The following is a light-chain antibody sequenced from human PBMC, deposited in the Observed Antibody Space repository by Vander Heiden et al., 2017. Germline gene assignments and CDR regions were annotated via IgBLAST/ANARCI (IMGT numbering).Light chain of an antibody. V-gene: IGKV1-5*03. Sequence: IQMTQSPSTLSASVGDRVTITCRASQSVSSWLAWYQQKPGKAPRLLIYKASTLESGVPSGFSGSGSGTEFTLTISTLHPDDFTTYYCQQDNSYPHTFGGGTKVELK. CDR1: QSVSSW. CDR3: QQDNSYPHT. J-gene: IGKJ4*01. CDR2: KAS.